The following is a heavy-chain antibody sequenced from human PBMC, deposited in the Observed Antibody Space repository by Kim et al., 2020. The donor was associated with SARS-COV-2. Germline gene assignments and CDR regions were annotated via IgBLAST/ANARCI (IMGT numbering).Heavy chain of an antibody. D-gene: IGHD3-10*01. CDR1: GFTFSSYA. Sequence: GGSLRLSCAASGFTFSSYAMSWVRQAPGKGLEWVSAISGSGGRTYYADSVKGRSTFSRDNSKNTLSLQMNSLRAEDTAVYYCAKVTGVVRGVIIDAFDIWGQGTMVTVSS. J-gene: IGHJ3*02. CDR2: ISGSGGRT. CDR3: AKVTGVVRGVIIDAFDI. V-gene: IGHV3-23*01.